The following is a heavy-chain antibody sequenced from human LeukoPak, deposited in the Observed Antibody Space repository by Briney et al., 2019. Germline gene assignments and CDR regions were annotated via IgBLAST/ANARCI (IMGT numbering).Heavy chain of an antibody. CDR1: GGSISNTNYY. CDR2: IYYSGIT. V-gene: IGHV4-39*01. J-gene: IGHJ5*02. Sequence: SETLFLTCTVSGGSISNTNYYWGWIRQPPGKGLEWIGTIYYSGITYYNPSLKSRVTISVDTSKNQFSLNLNSVTAADTAVYYCGPGDFSGFWFDPWGRGPLVTVSS. D-gene: IGHD3-10*01. CDR3: GPGDFSGFWFDP.